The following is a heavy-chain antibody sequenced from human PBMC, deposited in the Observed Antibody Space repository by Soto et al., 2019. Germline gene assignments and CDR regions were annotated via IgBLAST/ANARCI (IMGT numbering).Heavy chain of an antibody. CDR2: ISSSGTGI. V-gene: IGHV3-11*01. CDR3: ARAYSDAFDI. J-gene: IGHJ3*02. CDR1: GFKLSDYY. Sequence: GGSRRLSCAASGFKLSDYYMIWLRQAPGKGLEWVSYISSSGTGIYYGDSVKGRFTISRDNAKNSLYLQMNSLRAEDTAGYYCARAYSDAFDIWGQGTMVTVAS. D-gene: IGHD2-15*01.